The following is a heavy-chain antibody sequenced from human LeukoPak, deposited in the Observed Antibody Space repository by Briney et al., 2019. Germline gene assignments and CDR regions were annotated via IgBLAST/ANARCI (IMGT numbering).Heavy chain of an antibody. CDR3: VRDRGADCSAISCYEY. V-gene: IGHV4-39*07. Sequence: SETLSLTCAVSGGSISSGSYYWGWLRQPPGTGLDWIGSIYYTGSTYYNPSLKSRVTISGDTSKNQFSLKLSSVTAADTAVYYCVRDRGADCSAISCYEYWGQGTLVTVSS. D-gene: IGHD2-15*01. CDR2: IYYTGST. J-gene: IGHJ4*02. CDR1: GGSISSGSYY.